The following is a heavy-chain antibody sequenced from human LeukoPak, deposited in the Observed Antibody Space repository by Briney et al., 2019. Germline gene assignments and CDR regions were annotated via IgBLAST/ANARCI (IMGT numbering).Heavy chain of an antibody. Sequence: SEALSLTCTVSGGSISSSSYHWGWIRQPPGKGLEWIGSIYYSGSTYYNPSLKSRVTISVDTSKNQFSLKLSSVTAADTAVYYCARQLGYCSSTSCYADKVDYWGQGTLVTVSS. J-gene: IGHJ4*02. CDR2: IYYSGST. CDR1: GGSISSSSYH. V-gene: IGHV4-39*01. CDR3: ARQLGYCSSTSCYADKVDY. D-gene: IGHD2-2*01.